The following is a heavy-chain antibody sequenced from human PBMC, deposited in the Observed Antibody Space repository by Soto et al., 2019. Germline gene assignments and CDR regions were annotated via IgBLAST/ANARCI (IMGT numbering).Heavy chain of an antibody. Sequence: PGGSLRLSCAVSGFTFSDFYMSWIRQAPGKGLEWVSYISGSGSTIYYADSVKGRFTVSRDNAKNSLYLQMITLRVEDTAVYYCARGQERIAAAGTVSNWGQGTLVTVSS. D-gene: IGHD6-13*01. J-gene: IGHJ4*02. CDR2: ISGSGSTI. V-gene: IGHV3-11*01. CDR1: GFTFSDFY. CDR3: ARGQERIAAAGTVSN.